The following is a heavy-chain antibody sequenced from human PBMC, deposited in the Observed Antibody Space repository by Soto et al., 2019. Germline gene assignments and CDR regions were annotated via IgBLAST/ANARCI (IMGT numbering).Heavy chain of an antibody. J-gene: IGHJ6*04. CDR1: GFTFDDYA. V-gene: IGHV3-9*01. CDR2: INWNSESI. D-gene: IGHD2-21*01. CDR3: AKAYCGRHSCFFPKTMDV. Sequence: EVQLEESGGGLVQPGRSLRLSCAASGFTFDDYAMHWVRQAPGRGLEWISGINWNSESIIYADSVKGRFTISRDNARNTLYLQMNSLRVEDTAFYFCAKAYCGRHSCFFPKTMDVWGKGTTVTVSS.